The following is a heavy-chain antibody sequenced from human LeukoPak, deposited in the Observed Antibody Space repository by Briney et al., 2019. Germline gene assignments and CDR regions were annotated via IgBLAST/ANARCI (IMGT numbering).Heavy chain of an antibody. V-gene: IGHV3-30*07. CDR2: VSDDGDKE. J-gene: IGHJ6*02. CDR3: ARDIVSYDILTGFLYYYGMDV. CDR1: GFIFSTYT. D-gene: IGHD3-9*01. Sequence: PGGSLRLSCAASGFIFSTYTMHWVRQAPGKGLKWLALVSDDGDKEYYEDSVEGRFTISRDNAKNTLYLQMNSLRAEDTAVYYCARDIVSYDILTGFLYYYGMDVWGQGTTVTVSS.